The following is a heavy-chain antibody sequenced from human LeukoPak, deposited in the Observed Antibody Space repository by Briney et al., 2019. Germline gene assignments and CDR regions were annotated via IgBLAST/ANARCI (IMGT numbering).Heavy chain of an antibody. D-gene: IGHD3-10*01. J-gene: IGHJ4*02. CDR3: ARSSKPLITLVRGVSGTLYY. CDR1: GFTFSSHG. CDR2: IRFDGSNK. V-gene: IGHV3-30*02. Sequence: GGSLRLSCAASGFTFSSHGMHWVRQAPGKGLEWVAFIRFDGSNKYYADSVKGRFTISRDNSKNTLYLQMNSLRAEDTAVYYCARSSKPLITLVRGVSGTLYYWGQGTLVTVSS.